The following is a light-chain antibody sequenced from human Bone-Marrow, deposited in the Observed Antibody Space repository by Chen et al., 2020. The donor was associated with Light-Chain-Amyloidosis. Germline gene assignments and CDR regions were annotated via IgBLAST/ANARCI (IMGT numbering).Light chain of an antibody. CDR3: QVWDRSSDRPV. CDR1: NIGSTS. V-gene: IGLV3-21*02. J-gene: IGLJ3*02. Sequence: SYVLTQPSSVSVAPGQTATIACGGNNIGSTSVHWYQQTPGQAPLLVVYDDSDQPSGIPDRLSGSNSGNTATLTISRVEAGDEADYYCQVWDRSSDRPVFGGGTKLTVL. CDR2: DDS.